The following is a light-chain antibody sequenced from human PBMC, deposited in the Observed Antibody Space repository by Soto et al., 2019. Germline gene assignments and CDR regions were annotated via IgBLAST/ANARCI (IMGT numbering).Light chain of an antibody. J-gene: IGKJ1*01. CDR3: QQYGSSPWT. Sequence: EIGWTQSPATLSVSPREGATLSCRASQSVGSLLAWYKQTPGQAPRLPSYRVSTRAAGIPDRFSGSGSGTEFTLTISRLEPEDFAVYYCQQYGSSPWTFGQGTKVDIK. CDR2: RVS. V-gene: IGKV3-20*01. CDR1: QSVGSL.